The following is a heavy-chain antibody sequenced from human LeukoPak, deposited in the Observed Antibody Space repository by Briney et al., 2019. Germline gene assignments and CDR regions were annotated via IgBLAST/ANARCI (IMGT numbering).Heavy chain of an antibody. V-gene: IGHV3-7*03. Sequence: GGSLRLSCAASGFAFNTYWMSWARQAPGKGLEWVANIGQDGTEKHHVDSVRGRFTISRDNAKNSVSLQMNSLRAEDTAVYYCARDRDGKDYWGQGTLVTVSS. J-gene: IGHJ4*02. D-gene: IGHD1-1*01. CDR3: ARDRDGKDY. CDR1: GFAFNTYW. CDR2: IGQDGTEK.